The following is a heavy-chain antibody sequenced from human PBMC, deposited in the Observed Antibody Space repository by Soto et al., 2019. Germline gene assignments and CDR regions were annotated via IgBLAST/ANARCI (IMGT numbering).Heavy chain of an antibody. J-gene: IGHJ4*02. Sequence: GGSLRLSCAASGFTFSNYGMHWVRQASGKGLEWVAVIWYDGSNKYYADSVKGRFTISRDNSKNTLYLEMNSLRAEDRAVYYCSRVQKAYNSGWFPSQAFDYWGQGTLVTVSS. CDR1: GFTFSNYG. V-gene: IGHV3-33*08. CDR3: SRVQKAYNSGWFPSQAFDY. D-gene: IGHD6-19*01. CDR2: IWYDGSNK.